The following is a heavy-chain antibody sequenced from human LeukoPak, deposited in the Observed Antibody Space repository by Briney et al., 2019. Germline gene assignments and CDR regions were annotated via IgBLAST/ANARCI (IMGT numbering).Heavy chain of an antibody. CDR1: GGSISSGGYY. CDR2: IYHSGST. J-gene: IGHJ3*02. V-gene: IGHV4-30-2*01. Sequence: SETLSLTCTVSGGSISSGGYYWSWIRQPPGKGLEWIGYIYHSGSTYYNPSLKSRVTISVDRSKNQFSLELSSVTATDTAVYFCATNRAGTYDRPFDIWGQGQWSPSLQ. CDR3: ATNRAGTYDRPFDI. D-gene: IGHD1-26*01.